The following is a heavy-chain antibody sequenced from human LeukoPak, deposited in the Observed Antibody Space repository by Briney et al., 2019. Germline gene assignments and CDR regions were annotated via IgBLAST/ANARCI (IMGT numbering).Heavy chain of an antibody. CDR3: AKGGTAAAGTAYYFDY. V-gene: IGHV3-23*01. D-gene: IGHD6-13*01. J-gene: IGHJ4*02. Sequence: GGALRLSCVASGFTVSSNYMSWVRQAPGKGLEWVSAVSGSGGSTSYADSVKGRFTISRDNSKNTLYLQMNSLRADDTAVYYCAKGGTAAAGTAYYFDYWGQGTLVTASS. CDR1: GFTVSSNY. CDR2: VSGSGGST.